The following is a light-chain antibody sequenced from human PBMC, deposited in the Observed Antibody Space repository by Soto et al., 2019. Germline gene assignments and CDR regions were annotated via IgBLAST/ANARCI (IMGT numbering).Light chain of an antibody. Sequence: DIVMTQTPLSSPVTLGQPASISCRSNQSLVNNDGNTYWSWLQPRPGQPPRLLIFQISNRFSGVPDRFSGSGEGTDFTLKISRVEAEAVGVYYCMEATHFPLTFGGGTKVEIK. CDR1: QSLVNNDGNTY. CDR2: QIS. V-gene: IGKV2-24*01. CDR3: MEATHFPLT. J-gene: IGKJ4*01.